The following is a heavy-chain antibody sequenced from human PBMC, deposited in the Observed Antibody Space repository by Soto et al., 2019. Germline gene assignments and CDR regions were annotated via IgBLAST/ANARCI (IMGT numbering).Heavy chain of an antibody. CDR1: GFTFRNFV. CDR2: ISYAGNNI. CDR3: AKEVSGGWYTH. D-gene: IGHD6-19*01. V-gene: IGHV3-30*18. Sequence: GGSLRLSCAASGFTFRNFVMHWVRQAPGKGLEWVAVISYAGNNIYYADSVKGRFTISRDNSGNTLYLEMSSLRGEDTAVYYCAKEVSGGWYTHWGQGTLVTVSS. J-gene: IGHJ4*02.